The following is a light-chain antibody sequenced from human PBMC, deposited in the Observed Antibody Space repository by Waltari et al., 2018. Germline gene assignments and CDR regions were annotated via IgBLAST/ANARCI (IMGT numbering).Light chain of an antibody. Sequence: ELVLTQSPASLSLSPGDRATLSCRASQSVGRTLAWYQQRLGQAPRLLIYDASSRATGIPDRFSGSGSGTDFSLTISRLEPEDFAVYYCQKYGTRPATFGQGTKVEVK. CDR2: DAS. J-gene: IGKJ1*01. CDR1: QSVGRT. V-gene: IGKV3-20*01. CDR3: QKYGTRPAT.